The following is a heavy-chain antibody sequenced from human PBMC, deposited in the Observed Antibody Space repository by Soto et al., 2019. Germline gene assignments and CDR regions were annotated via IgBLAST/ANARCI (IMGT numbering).Heavy chain of an antibody. D-gene: IGHD6-19*01. V-gene: IGHV3-30-3*01. CDR3: ARTRIAVANWFDP. Sequence: QVQLVESGGGVVQPGRSLRLSCAASGFTFSSYAMHWVRQAPGKRLEWVAVISYDGSNKYYADSVKGRFTISRDNSKNTLYLQMNSLRAEDTAVYYCARTRIAVANWFDPWGQGTLVTVSS. CDR1: GFTFSSYA. J-gene: IGHJ5*02. CDR2: ISYDGSNK.